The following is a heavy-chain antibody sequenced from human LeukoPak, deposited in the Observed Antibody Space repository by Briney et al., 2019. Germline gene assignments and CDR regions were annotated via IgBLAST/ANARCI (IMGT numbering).Heavy chain of an antibody. Sequence: GGSLRLSCAASGFTVSSNYMSWVRQAPGKGLEWVSVIYSGGSTYYADSVKGRFTISRDNSKNTLYLQMNSLRAEDTAVYYCARGNDFWSGYSVYWGQGTLVTVSS. J-gene: IGHJ4*02. CDR1: GFTVSSNY. CDR3: ARGNDFWSGYSVY. CDR2: IYSGGST. V-gene: IGHV3-53*01. D-gene: IGHD3-3*01.